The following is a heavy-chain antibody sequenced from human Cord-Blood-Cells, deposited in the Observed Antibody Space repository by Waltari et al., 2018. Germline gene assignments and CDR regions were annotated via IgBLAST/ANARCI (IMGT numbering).Heavy chain of an antibody. J-gene: IGHJ3*02. CDR2: IYYSGST. D-gene: IGHD1-26*01. CDR1: GCSISSSSYY. CDR3: ARTLGGSYYAFDI. Sequence: QLQLQESGPGLVKPSETLSLTCTVSGCSISSSSYYWGWIRQPPGKGLEWIGSIYYSGSTYYNPSLKSRVTISVDTSKNQFSLKLSSVTAADTAVYYCARTLGGSYYAFDIWGQGTMVTVSS. V-gene: IGHV4-39*01.